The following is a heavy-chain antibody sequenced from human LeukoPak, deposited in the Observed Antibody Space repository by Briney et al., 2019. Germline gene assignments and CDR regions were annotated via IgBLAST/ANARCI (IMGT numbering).Heavy chain of an antibody. Sequence: ASVKVSCTASGYTFTVYYMHWVRQAPGQGLEWMGWINPNSGGTNYAQKFQGRVTMTRDTSISAAYMELSRLRSDDTAVYYCASLVDIAVAGKTDYWGQGTLVTVSS. CDR2: INPNSGGT. CDR1: GYTFTVYY. D-gene: IGHD6-19*01. CDR3: ASLVDIAVAGKTDY. J-gene: IGHJ4*02. V-gene: IGHV1-2*02.